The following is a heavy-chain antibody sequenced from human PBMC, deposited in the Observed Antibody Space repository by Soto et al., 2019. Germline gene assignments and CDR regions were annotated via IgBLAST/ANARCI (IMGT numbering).Heavy chain of an antibody. CDR3: ATYYGSGSYFPDHYYYGMDV. Sequence: EVQVVESGGGLVQPGGSLRISCAASGFTFSIYSMNWVRQAPGKGLEWISYISSTSSTIYYADSVKGRFTISRDNAKNSXYXXMNSLSAEDTAVYYCATYYGSGSYFPDHYYYGMDVWGQGTTVTVSS. CDR1: GFTFSIYS. V-gene: IGHV3-48*01. CDR2: ISSTSSTI. D-gene: IGHD3-10*01. J-gene: IGHJ6*02.